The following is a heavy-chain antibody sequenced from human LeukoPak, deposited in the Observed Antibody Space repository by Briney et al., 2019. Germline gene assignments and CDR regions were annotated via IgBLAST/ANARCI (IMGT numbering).Heavy chain of an antibody. CDR2: INHRGSI. Sequence: PSETLSLTCAVYGGSFSSYHWSWIRQPPGKGLEWIGEINHRGSINYNPSLKSRVTISVDTSKNQFSLKLSSVAAADTAVYYCTLEQDHYWGQGTLVTVSS. CDR1: GGSFSSYH. D-gene: IGHD1/OR15-1a*01. J-gene: IGHJ4*02. V-gene: IGHV4-34*01. CDR3: TLEQDHY.